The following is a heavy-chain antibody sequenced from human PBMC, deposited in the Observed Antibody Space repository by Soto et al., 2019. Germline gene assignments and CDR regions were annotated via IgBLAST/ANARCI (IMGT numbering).Heavy chain of an antibody. V-gene: IGHV4-39*01. CDR2: IYYGGNT. D-gene: IGHD3-22*01. J-gene: IGHJ4*02. CDR1: DGSINSNYF. CDR3: TTTFYYGAWGRDF. Sequence: SETLSLTWAVSDGSINSNYFWGCIRQHPGRGLEWIGSIYYGGNTYYNPSLKSRVTISADLSKNQFSLNLNPVTAADTAVYYCTTTFYYGAWGRDFWGQGTPVTVSS.